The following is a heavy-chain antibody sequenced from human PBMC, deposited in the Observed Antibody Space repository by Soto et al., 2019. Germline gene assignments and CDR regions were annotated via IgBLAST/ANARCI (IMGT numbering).Heavy chain of an antibody. CDR3: AREMPEYSSPTYYFDY. V-gene: IGHV1-69*08. CDR2: IIPILGIA. Sequence: QVQLVQSGAEVQKPGSSVKVSCKASGGTFSSYTISWVRQAPGQGLEWMGRIIPILGIANYAQKFQGRVTITADKSTSTAYMELSSLRSEDTAVYYCAREMPEYSSPTYYFDYWGQGTLVTVSS. D-gene: IGHD6-6*01. CDR1: GGTFSSYT. J-gene: IGHJ4*02.